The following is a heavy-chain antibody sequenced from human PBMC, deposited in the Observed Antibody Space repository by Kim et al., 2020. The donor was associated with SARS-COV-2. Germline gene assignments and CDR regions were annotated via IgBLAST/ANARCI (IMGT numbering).Heavy chain of an antibody. D-gene: IGHD6-6*01. Sequence: GESLKISCKGSGYSFTTYWIGWVRQMPGKGLEWMGIIYPDDSHTRYSPSFQGQVTISAHKSISTAYLQWSSLKASDTAMYYCARRRSSSSFSDYWGQGTLVTVSS. V-gene: IGHV5-51*01. CDR2: IYPDDSHT. J-gene: IGHJ4*02. CDR1: GYSFTTYW. CDR3: ARRRSSSSFSDY.